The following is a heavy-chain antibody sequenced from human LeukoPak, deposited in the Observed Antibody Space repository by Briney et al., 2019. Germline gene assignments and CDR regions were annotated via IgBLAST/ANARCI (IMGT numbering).Heavy chain of an antibody. V-gene: IGHV1-24*01. CDR2: FDPEDGET. CDR1: GYTLTELS. CDR3: ARDPGGGSSWHAAFGY. D-gene: IGHD6-13*01. Sequence: ASVKVSCKVSGYTLTELSMHWVRQAPGKGLEWMGGFDPEDGETIYAQKFQGRVTMTEDTSTDTAYMELSSLRSEDTAVYYCARDPGGGSSWHAAFGYWGQGTLVTVSS. J-gene: IGHJ4*02.